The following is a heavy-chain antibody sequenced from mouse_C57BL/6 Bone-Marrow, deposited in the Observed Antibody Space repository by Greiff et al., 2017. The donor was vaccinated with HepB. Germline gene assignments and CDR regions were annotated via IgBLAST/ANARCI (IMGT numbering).Heavy chain of an antibody. D-gene: IGHD1-1*01. Sequence: QVQLQQSGAELVRPGTSVKVSCKASGYAFTNYLIEWVKQRPGQGLEWIGVINPGSGGTNYNEKFKGKATLTADKSSSTAYMQLSSLTSEDSAVYFCARSATVVATPFDYGGQGTTLTVSS. CDR1: GYAFTNYL. CDR3: ARSATVVATPFDY. V-gene: IGHV1-54*01. J-gene: IGHJ2*01. CDR2: INPGSGGT.